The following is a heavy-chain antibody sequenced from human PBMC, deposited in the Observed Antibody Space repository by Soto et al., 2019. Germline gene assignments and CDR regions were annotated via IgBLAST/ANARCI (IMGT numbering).Heavy chain of an antibody. CDR1: GFTFSSYS. J-gene: IGHJ3*02. D-gene: IGHD2-8*01. CDR3: ASVCIFHLPSDVFDI. CDR2: ISSSSSYI. V-gene: IGHV3-21*01. Sequence: GGSLRLSCAASGFTFSSYSMNWVRQAPGKGLEWVSSISSSSSYIYYADSVKGRFTISRDNAKNSLYLQMNSLRAEDTAVYYCASVCIFHLPSDVFDISGQRTIVIVS.